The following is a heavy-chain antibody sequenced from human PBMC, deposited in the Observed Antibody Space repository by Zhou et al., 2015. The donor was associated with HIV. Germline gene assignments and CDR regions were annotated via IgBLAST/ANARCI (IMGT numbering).Heavy chain of an antibody. CDR3: ARGTESGGYDRYNWFDP. CDR2: LIPTFDAE. CDR1: GAPFNTFA. D-gene: IGHD5-12*01. V-gene: IGHV1-69*18. Sequence: QVQLVQSGAELRKPGSSVKVSCKTAGAPFNTFAINWVRQAPGQGLEWMGRLIPTFDAENHAQKFRGRVTITADEPTSTAYMELSSLRSEDAAVYYCARGTESGGYDRYNWFDPWGQGTLITVSS. J-gene: IGHJ5*02.